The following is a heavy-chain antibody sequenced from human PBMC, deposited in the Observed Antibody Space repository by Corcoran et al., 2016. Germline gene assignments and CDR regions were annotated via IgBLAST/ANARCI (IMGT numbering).Heavy chain of an antibody. Sequence: QVQLVQSETEVKKPGATVKVTCKASGYTFTGYNMHWVRQATGQGLEWMRWINPNSGGTNYAQKFQGRVTMTRDKSISTAYMELNRLRSDDTAVYSGARGPLVYCSSTTCSSNWFDPWGEGTLVTVSS. CDR2: INPNSGGT. D-gene: IGHD2-2*01. CDR1: GYTFTGYN. V-gene: IGHV1-2*02. CDR3: ARGPLVYCSSTTCSSNWFDP. J-gene: IGHJ5*02.